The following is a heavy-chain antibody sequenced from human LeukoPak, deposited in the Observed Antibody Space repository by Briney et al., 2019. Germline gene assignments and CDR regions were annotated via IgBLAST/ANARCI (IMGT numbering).Heavy chain of an antibody. Sequence: SVKVSCKASGGAFSSYAISWVRQDPGQGLEWMGGIIPIFGTANYAQKFQGRVTITADKSTSTAYMELTSLTSDDTAVYFCARDNSVGETAWWFDPWGQGTLVTVSS. V-gene: IGHV1-69*06. CDR2: IIPIFGTA. CDR3: ARDNSVGETAWWFDP. CDR1: GGAFSSYA. J-gene: IGHJ5*02. D-gene: IGHD1-26*01.